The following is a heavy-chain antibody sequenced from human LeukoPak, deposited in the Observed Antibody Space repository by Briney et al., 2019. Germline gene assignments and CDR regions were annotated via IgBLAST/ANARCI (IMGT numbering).Heavy chain of an antibody. CDR3: ARGALRYSDY. V-gene: IGHV3-48*02. Sequence: GGSLRLSCGASGFTSNSYSMNWVRQAPGKGLEWVSSISSSSSAIYYAASVKGRFTISRDNAKNSLYLQMNSLRDEDTAVYYCARGALRYSDYWGQGTLVTVSS. CDR1: GFTSNSYS. J-gene: IGHJ4*02. CDR2: ISSSSSAI. D-gene: IGHD3-9*01.